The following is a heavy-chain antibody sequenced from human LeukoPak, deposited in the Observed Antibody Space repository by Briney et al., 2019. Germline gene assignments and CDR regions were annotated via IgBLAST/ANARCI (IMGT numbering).Heavy chain of an antibody. Sequence: GGSLRLSCAASGFTFSSYAMSWVRQAPGKGLEWVSATSGSGGSTYYADSVKGRFTISRDNSKNTLYLQMNSLRAEDTAVYYCAKDSSGWYRHFDYWGQGTLVTVSS. CDR2: TSGSGGST. CDR3: AKDSSGWYRHFDY. D-gene: IGHD6-19*01. J-gene: IGHJ4*02. V-gene: IGHV3-23*01. CDR1: GFTFSSYA.